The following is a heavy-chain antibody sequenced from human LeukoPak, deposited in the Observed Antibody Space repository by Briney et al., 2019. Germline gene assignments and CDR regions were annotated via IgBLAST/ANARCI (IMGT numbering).Heavy chain of an antibody. CDR3: ARADSSGPWFDY. CDR1: GGSISSSSYY. V-gene: IGHV4-61*02. J-gene: IGHJ4*02. D-gene: IGHD3-22*01. CDR2: IYTSGST. Sequence: SETLSLTCTVSGGSISSSSYYWGWIRQPAGKGLEWIGRIYTSGSTNYNPSLKSRVTISVDTSKNQFSLKLSSVTAADTAVYYCARADSSGPWFDYWGQGTLVTVSS.